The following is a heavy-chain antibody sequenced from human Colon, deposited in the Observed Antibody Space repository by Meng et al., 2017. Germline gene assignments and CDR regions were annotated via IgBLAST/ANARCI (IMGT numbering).Heavy chain of an antibody. D-gene: IGHD3-10*01. V-gene: IGHV3-23*01. Sequence: SCAASGFTFSSYAMGWVRQAPGKGLEWISSISLTGGKTFHADSVKGRFTIFRDNSKKTLYLQMNSLRAEDTAEYYCAKHGGPWGQGTLVTVSS. J-gene: IGHJ4*02. CDR1: GFTFSSYA. CDR3: AKHGGP. CDR2: ISLTGGKT.